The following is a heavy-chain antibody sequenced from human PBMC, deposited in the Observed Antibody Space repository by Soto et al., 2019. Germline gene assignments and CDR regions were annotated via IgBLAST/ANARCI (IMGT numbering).Heavy chain of an antibody. Sequence: ASVKVSCKASGGTFSSYAISWVRQAPGQGLEWMGGIIPIFGTANYAQKFQGRVTITADESTSTAYMELSSLRSEDTGVYDYARAGLSIVVVTAATGNYYYYMDVWGKGITVAVSS. CDR2: IIPIFGTA. V-gene: IGHV1-69*13. J-gene: IGHJ6*03. D-gene: IGHD2-2*01. CDR1: GGTFSSYA. CDR3: ARAGLSIVVVTAATGNYYYYMDV.